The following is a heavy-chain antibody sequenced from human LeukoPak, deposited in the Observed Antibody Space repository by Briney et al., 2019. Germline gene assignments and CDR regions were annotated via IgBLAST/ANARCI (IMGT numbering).Heavy chain of an antibody. CDR1: GGSLSDYY. Sequence: SETLSLICAVYGGSLSDYYWSWLRQPPGKGLEWIGEINHSGGTNCNPSLKSRVTISVDTSKNQFSLKLSSVTAADTAVYYCARGGVVFDYWGQGTLVTVSS. CDR3: ARGGVVFDY. V-gene: IGHV4-34*01. D-gene: IGHD2-15*01. J-gene: IGHJ4*02. CDR2: INHSGGT.